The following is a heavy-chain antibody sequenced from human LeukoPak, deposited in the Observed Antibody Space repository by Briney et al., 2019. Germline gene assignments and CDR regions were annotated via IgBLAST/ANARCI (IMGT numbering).Heavy chain of an antibody. D-gene: IGHD3-16*01. CDR1: GYTFTSYD. Sequence: GASVKVSCKGSGYTFTSYDINWVRQATGQGLEWMGWMNPNSGNTGYAQKFQGRVTITRNTSISTAYMELSSLRSEDTAVYYCARKGTRFLNWFDPWGQGTLVTVSS. V-gene: IGHV1-8*03. J-gene: IGHJ5*02. CDR2: MNPNSGNT. CDR3: ARKGTRFLNWFDP.